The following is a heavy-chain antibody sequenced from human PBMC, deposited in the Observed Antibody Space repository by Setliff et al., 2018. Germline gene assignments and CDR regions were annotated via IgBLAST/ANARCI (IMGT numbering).Heavy chain of an antibody. CDR2: IIPMFGTP. Sequence: SVKVSCKASGDSFNNYAISWVRQAPGQGLEWTGGIIPMFGTPAYAQKFQDRVTITTDESTSTAYMELDSLRSEDTAVYYCARSPAVYYCAKDRVESFHSGNYPSTYWGQGTLVTVSS. J-gene: IGHJ4*02. D-gene: IGHD1-26*01. CDR3: ARSPAVYYCAKDRVESFHSGNYPSTY. V-gene: IGHV1-69*05. CDR1: GDSFNNYA.